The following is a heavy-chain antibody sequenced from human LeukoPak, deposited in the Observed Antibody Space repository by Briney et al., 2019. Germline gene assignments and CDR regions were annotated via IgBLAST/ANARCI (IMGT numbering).Heavy chain of an antibody. Sequence: PGGSLRLSCAASGFSFSGYSFHWVRQAPGKGLEWVSYITTDSSMIYHADSVKGRFTISRDNAKNSLYLQMNSLRAEDTAVYYCARVRGCHFDHWGQGTLVTVSS. J-gene: IGHJ4*02. CDR3: ARVRGCHFDH. V-gene: IGHV3-48*01. CDR1: GFSFSGYS. D-gene: IGHD6-25*01. CDR2: ITTDSSMI.